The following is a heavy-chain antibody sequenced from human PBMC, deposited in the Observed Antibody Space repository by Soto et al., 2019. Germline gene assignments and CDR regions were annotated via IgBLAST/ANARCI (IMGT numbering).Heavy chain of an antibody. CDR1: GFTFSSYA. D-gene: IGHD3-22*01. CDR3: ARESPYYYDSSGYGAPLY. J-gene: IGHJ1*01. CDR2: ISYDGSNK. V-gene: IGHV3-30-3*01. Sequence: GGSLRLSCAASGFTFSSYAMHWVRQAPGKGLEWVAVISYDGSNKYYADSVKGRFTISRDNSKNTLYLQMNSLRAEDTAVYYCARESPYYYDSSGYGAPLYWGHGTLVTVSS.